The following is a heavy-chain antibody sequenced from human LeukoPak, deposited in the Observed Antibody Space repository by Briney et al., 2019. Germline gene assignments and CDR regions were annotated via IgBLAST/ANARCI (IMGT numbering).Heavy chain of an antibody. Sequence: ASETLSLTCTVSGGSINSYYWSWVRQAPGKELEWIAYIYYSGRTNYNPSLKSRVTMSIDTSKNYFSLNLSSVTAADTAVYYCASTSGSYVFDYWGQGILVTVSS. CDR1: GGSINSYY. CDR3: ASTSGSYVFDY. D-gene: IGHD1-26*01. CDR2: IYYSGRT. V-gene: IGHV4-59*01. J-gene: IGHJ4*02.